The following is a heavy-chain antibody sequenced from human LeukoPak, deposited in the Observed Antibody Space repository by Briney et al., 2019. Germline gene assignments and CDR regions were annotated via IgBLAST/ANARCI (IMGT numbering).Heavy chain of an antibody. D-gene: IGHD5-18*01. J-gene: IGHJ5*02. CDR2: IYPGDSDT. Sequence: GESLKISCKGSGYSFTSYWIGWVRRMPGKGLEWMGIIYPGDSDTRYSPSFQGQVTISADKSITTAYLQWSSLKASDTAMYYCARHGLGYSYGYNWFDPWGQGTLVTVSS. CDR3: ARHGLGYSYGYNWFDP. V-gene: IGHV5-51*01. CDR1: GYSFTSYW.